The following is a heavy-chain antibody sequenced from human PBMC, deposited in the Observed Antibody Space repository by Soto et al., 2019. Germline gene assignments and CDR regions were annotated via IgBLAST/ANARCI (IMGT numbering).Heavy chain of an antibody. J-gene: IGHJ6*02. CDR1: EGKCVGYD. CDR3: ARGWGYCSSTSCYYYYYGMDV. CDR2: INHSGST. Sequence: WGVEEGKCVGYDGRWISKNTGKGLEWIGEINHSGSTNYNPSLKSRVTISVDTSKNQFSLKLSSVTAEDTAVYYCARGWGYCSSTSCYYYYYGMDVWGQGTTVTVSS. D-gene: IGHD2-2*01. V-gene: IGHV4-34*01.